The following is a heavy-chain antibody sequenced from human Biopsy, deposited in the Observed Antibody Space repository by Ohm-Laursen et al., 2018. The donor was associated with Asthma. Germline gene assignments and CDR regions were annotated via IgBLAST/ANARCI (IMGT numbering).Heavy chain of an antibody. CDR1: GGTFNTYV. V-gene: IGHV1-69*01. Sequence: SSVKVSCKPLGGTFNTYVIGWGRQAPGQGLEWMGGINSGFGTTTYPQKFQDRVTITADDSTSTVYMELSSLRSEDTAVYYCARKAGSCISRTCYSLDFWGQGTLVTVSS. J-gene: IGHJ4*02. CDR2: INSGFGTT. D-gene: IGHD2-2*01. CDR3: ARKAGSCISRTCYSLDF.